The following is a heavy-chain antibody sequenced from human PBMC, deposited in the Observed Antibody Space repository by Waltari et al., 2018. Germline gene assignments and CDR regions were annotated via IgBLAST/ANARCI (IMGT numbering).Heavy chain of an antibody. Sequence: EVQLVESGGGLVKPGGSLRLSCAASGFTFSSYSMNWVRQAPGKVLEWVSSISSSSSYIYYADSVNGRFTISRDNAKNSLYLQMNSLRAEDTAVYYCARDEIAVAGTVDYWGQGTLVTVSS. V-gene: IGHV3-21*01. J-gene: IGHJ4*02. CDR2: ISSSSSYI. D-gene: IGHD6-19*01. CDR1: GFTFSSYS. CDR3: ARDEIAVAGTVDY.